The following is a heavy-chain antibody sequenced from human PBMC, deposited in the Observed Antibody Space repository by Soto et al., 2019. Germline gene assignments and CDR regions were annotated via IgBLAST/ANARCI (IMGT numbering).Heavy chain of an antibody. D-gene: IGHD3-9*01. Sequence: ETLSLTCTVSGGSISSYYWSWIRQPPVKGLEWLAHIFSDNERSYSTSLQGRLTISKDTSGSQVVLSMTNVDPVDTATYYCARMKVDSYQFYYAMDVWGQGTTVTVSS. V-gene: IGHV2-26*01. CDR3: ARMKVDSYQFYYAMDV. CDR2: IFSDNER. CDR1: GGSISSYYW. J-gene: IGHJ6*02.